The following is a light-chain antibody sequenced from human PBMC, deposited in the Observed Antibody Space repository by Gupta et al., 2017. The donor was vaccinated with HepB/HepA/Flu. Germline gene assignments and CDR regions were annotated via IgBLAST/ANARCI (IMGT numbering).Light chain of an antibody. Sequence: IVMPQTPRSRCVTPGQPASMSCKSSQSLLHSDGKTYLHWYLQKPGQPPQVLIYELSNRFSGEPDRCSVSGAGTDFTLNISRVEAEDVGVYYCMQSGQYPRSFGQGTKLEIK. CDR3: MQSGQYPRS. V-gene: IGKV2D-29*01. CDR1: QSLLHSDGKTY. CDR2: ELS. J-gene: IGKJ2*04.